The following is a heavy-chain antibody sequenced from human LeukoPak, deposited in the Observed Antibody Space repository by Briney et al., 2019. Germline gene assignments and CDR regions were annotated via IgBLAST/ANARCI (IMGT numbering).Heavy chain of an antibody. D-gene: IGHD2-2*02. CDR3: ARGTGYCSSTSCYTFPWFDP. CDR2: IYTSGST. J-gene: IGHJ5*02. CDR1: GGSISSGSYY. V-gene: IGHV4-61*02. Sequence: PSQTLSLTCTVSGGSISSGSYYWSWIRQPAGKGLEWIGRIYTSGSTNYNPSLKSRVTISVDTSKNQFSLKLSSVTAADTAVYYCARGTGYCSSTSCYTFPWFDPWGQGTLVTVSS.